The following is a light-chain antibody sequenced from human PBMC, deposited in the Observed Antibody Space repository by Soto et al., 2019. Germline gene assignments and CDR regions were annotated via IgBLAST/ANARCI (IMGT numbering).Light chain of an antibody. Sequence: EVVLTQSQSALSLSPGERASLSCRTNQSVSTVAWYQQKPGQTPRLLIFGTSSRATGIPDRFGGSGSETDFSLTITRLEPEDFAVYFCQHYGASPPYTFGQGTKLELK. CDR2: GTS. J-gene: IGKJ2*01. CDR3: QHYGASPPYT. V-gene: IGKV3-20*01. CDR1: QSVST.